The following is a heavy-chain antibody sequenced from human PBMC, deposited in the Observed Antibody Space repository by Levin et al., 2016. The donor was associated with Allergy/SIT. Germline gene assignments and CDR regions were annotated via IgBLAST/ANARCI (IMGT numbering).Heavy chain of an antibody. CDR1: GFSFSIYA. CDR2: ISSNGGST. D-gene: IGHD1-26*01. CDR3: AKAKFSGSYGNKEYGLDV. Sequence: GESLKISCSASGFSFSIYAMHWVRQAPGKGLEYVSVISSNGGSTYYADSVKGRFTISRDNSKNTLYLQMNSLRAEDTAVYYCAKAKFSGSYGNKEYGLDVWGHGTTVTVSS. J-gene: IGHJ6*02. V-gene: IGHV3-64*04.